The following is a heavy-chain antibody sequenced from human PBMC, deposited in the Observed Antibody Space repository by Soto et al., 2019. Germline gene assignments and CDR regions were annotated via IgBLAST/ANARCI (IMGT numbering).Heavy chain of an antibody. D-gene: IGHD4-17*01. V-gene: IGHV4-59*01. CDR3: ARERAPEYGYIPNFDY. J-gene: IGHJ4*02. CDR1: GGSISGYY. Sequence: SETLSLTCTVSGGSISGYYWSWIRQPPGKGLEWIGYIYNSGYTNYNPSLKSRVIISADTSKNQISLNLRSVTAAVTAVYYCARERAPEYGYIPNFDYWGQGSLVTVS. CDR2: IYNSGYT.